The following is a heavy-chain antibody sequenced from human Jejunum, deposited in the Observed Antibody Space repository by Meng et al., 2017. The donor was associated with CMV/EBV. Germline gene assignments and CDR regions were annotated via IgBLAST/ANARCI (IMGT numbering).Heavy chain of an antibody. CDR3: AKGIYYHDSSGYRVFDY. CDR1: FSSYS. J-gene: IGHJ4*02. CDR2: ISSSSSYI. Sequence: FSSYSMNWVRQAPGKGLEWVSSISSSSSYIYYADSVKGRFTISRDNAKNSLYLQMNSLRAEDTAVYYCAKGIYYHDSSGYRVFDYWGQGTLVTVSS. D-gene: IGHD3-22*01. V-gene: IGHV3-21*01.